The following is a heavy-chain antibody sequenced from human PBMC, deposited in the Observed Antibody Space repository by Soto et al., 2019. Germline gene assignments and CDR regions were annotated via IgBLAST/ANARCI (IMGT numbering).Heavy chain of an antibody. V-gene: IGHV3-7*01. Sequence: EVQLVESGGGLVQPGGSLRLSCAASGFTFSSYWMSWVRQAPGKGLEWVANIKQDGSEKYYVDSVKGRFTISRDNAKNSLYLQMNSLRAEDTAVYYCARGMPEGYSGYDSNWFDPCGQGTLVTVSS. D-gene: IGHD5-12*01. CDR3: ARGMPEGYSGYDSNWFDP. CDR2: IKQDGSEK. CDR1: GFTFSSYW. J-gene: IGHJ5*02.